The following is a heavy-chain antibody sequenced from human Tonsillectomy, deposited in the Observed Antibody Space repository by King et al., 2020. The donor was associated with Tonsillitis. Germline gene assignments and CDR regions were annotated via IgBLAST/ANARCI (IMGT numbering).Heavy chain of an antibody. J-gene: IGHJ4*02. CDR1: GFTFSSYN. CDR3: ARDYKARWTFDY. V-gene: IGHV3-48*01. Sequence: VQLVESGGGLVQPGGSLRLSCAASGFTFSSYNMNWVRQAPGKGLEWVSYISSSGITISYADSVKGRFTISRDNAKNSVYLQMNSLSAEDTAVYYCARDYKARWTFDYWGQGTLVTFSS. CDR2: ISSSGITI. D-gene: IGHD3-10*01.